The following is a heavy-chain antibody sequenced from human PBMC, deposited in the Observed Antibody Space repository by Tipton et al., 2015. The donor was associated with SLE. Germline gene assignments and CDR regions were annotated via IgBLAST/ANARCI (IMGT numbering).Heavy chain of an antibody. CDR1: GFTFDDSA. V-gene: IGHV3-43D*03. D-gene: IGHD2-21*01. CDR2: ISYDGADT. J-gene: IGHJ6*02. CDR3: ARDLYPYGMDV. Sequence: SLRLSCAASGFTFDDSAMYWVRQVPGKGLEWVSLISYDGADTYYADSVKGRFTISKHNSRNTVYLQMNNLRPEDTAVYYCARDLYPYGMDVWGQGTTVTVSS.